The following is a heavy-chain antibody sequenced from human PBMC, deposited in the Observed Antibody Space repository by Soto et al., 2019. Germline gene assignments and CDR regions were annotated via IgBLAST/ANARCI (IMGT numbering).Heavy chain of an antibody. J-gene: IGHJ4*02. CDR3: AKTHYSSGWADYFDY. Sequence: GGSLRLSCAASGFTFSSYAMSWVRQAPWKGLEWVSAISGSGGSTYYADSVKGRFTISRDNSKNTLYLQMNSLRAEDTAVYYCAKTHYSSGWADYFDYWGKGTLVTVST. V-gene: IGHV3-23*01. D-gene: IGHD6-19*01. CDR1: GFTFSSYA. CDR2: ISGSGGST.